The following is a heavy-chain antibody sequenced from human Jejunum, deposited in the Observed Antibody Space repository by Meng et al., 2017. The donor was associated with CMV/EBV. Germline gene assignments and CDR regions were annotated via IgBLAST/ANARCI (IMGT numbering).Heavy chain of an antibody. CDR2: ININTGNP. Sequence: QVRLVQSGSELKKPXXXXKVSCQAAGYTFTSSSMNWVRHAPGQGLEWMGWININTGNPTYAQGFTGRFVFSLDTSVSTAYLQIDSLKADDTAVYYCARGNGWRFDYWGQGTLVTVSS. CDR3: ARGNGWRFDY. V-gene: IGHV7-4-1*01. D-gene: IGHD6-19*01. J-gene: IGHJ4*02. CDR1: GYTFTSSS.